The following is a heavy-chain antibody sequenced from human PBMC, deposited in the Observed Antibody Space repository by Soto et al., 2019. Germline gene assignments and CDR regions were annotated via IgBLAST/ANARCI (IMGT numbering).Heavy chain of an antibody. D-gene: IGHD6-13*01. CDR3: ARDAKGSSGEWFDP. J-gene: IGHJ5*02. V-gene: IGHV4-31*03. CDR1: GGSISSGGYY. CDR2: TYYSGST. Sequence: PSETLSLTCTVSGGSISSGGYYWSWIRQHPGKGLEWIGYTYYSGSTYYNPSLKSRVTISVDTSKNQFSLKLSSVTAADTAVYYCARDAKGSSGEWFDPWGQGTLVTVSS.